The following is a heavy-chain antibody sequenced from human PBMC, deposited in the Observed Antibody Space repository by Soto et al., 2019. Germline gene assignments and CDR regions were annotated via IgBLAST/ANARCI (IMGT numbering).Heavy chain of an antibody. J-gene: IGHJ6*03. D-gene: IGHD1-7*01. V-gene: IGHV4-59*01. Sequence: QVQLEESGPGLVKPSETLSLTCTVSGGSITSYYLSWLRQPPGKGLEWFGYIYYTGRANYTPSLKRRVTISIDTSRNQFSLVLSSVTAADTAVYYGATAGWVGTTLGYMDVWGKGTTVTVSS. CDR3: ATAGWVGTTLGYMDV. CDR1: GGSITSYY. CDR2: IYYTGRA.